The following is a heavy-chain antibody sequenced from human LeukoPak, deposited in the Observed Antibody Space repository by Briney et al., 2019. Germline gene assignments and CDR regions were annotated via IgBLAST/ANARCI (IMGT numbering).Heavy chain of an antibody. CDR1: GGSISSYY. J-gene: IGHJ5*02. CDR3: ARDQAPYDFWSGLSRWFDP. V-gene: IGHV4-59*12. D-gene: IGHD3-3*01. Sequence: TSETLSLTCTVSGGSISSYYWSWIRQPPGKGLEWIGYIYYSGSTNYNPSLKSRVTISVDTSKNQFSLKLSSVTAADTAVYYCARDQAPYDFWSGLSRWFDPWGQGTLVTVSS. CDR2: IYYSGST.